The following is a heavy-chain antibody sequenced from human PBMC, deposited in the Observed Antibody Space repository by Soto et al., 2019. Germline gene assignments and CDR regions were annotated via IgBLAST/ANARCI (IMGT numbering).Heavy chain of an antibody. Sequence: QLQLQESGPGLVKPSETLSLTCTVSGGAITSSNYFWAWIRQHPGKGLEWIGSIYYSGSTYYNPSLKSRVTISVDTSKSQFSLKLTSVTAADTALYYCARHVIYEGMDYWGHGILVTVSS. CDR3: ARHVIYEGMDY. J-gene: IGHJ4*01. V-gene: IGHV4-39*01. D-gene: IGHD3-16*02. CDR1: GGAITSSNYF. CDR2: IYYSGST.